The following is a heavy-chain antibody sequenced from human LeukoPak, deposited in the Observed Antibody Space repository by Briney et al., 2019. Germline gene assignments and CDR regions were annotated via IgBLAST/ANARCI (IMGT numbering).Heavy chain of an antibody. CDR2: AYPGNSNI. D-gene: IGHD2/OR15-2a*01. V-gene: IGHV5-51*01. CDR1: GYTFAGYW. CDR3: ARHEALQYYLRAEY. J-gene: IGHJ4*02. Sequence: RGESLQISCKGSGYTFAGYWIGWVRQLPGKGLEWIGIAYPGNSNIKYNPSFQGRVTISADKSTSTAYLQWSSLRASDTGIYYCARHEALQYYLRAEYWGQGTLVTVSS.